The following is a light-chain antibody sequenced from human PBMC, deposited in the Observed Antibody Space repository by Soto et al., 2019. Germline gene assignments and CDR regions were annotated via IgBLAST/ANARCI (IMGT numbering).Light chain of an antibody. J-gene: IGLJ3*02. CDR2: DNN. Sequence: QSVLTQPPSVSAAPGQKVTISCSGSSSNIGNNYVSWYQQLPGTAPKLLIYDNNERPSGIPDRFSASKSGTSATLGITGLQTGDEADYYCGTRDSSLNAWVFGGGTKLTVL. CDR1: SSNIGNNY. V-gene: IGLV1-51*01. CDR3: GTRDSSLNAWV.